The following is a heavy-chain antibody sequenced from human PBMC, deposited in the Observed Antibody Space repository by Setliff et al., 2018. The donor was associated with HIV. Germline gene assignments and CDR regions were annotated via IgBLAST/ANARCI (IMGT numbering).Heavy chain of an antibody. Sequence: PGGSLRLSCAASGFTFSTYTVHWVRQAPGKGLEWVAVISYDGSNKYYADSVKGRFTVSRDNTKNTLYLHMNGLGPEDTAVYYCAKDVEFFPVPDSSGYIDYWGQGTLVTVSS. V-gene: IGHV3-30*04. J-gene: IGHJ4*02. CDR1: GFTFSTYT. D-gene: IGHD3-22*01. CDR3: AKDVEFFPVPDSSGYIDY. CDR2: ISYDGSNK.